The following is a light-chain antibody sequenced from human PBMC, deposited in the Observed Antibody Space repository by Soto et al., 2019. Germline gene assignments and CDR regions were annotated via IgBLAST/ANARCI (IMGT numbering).Light chain of an antibody. J-gene: IGKJ3*01. CDR2: GAS. Sequence: EIVLTQSPGTLSLSPGERATLSCRASQSFSSSYLAWYQQKPGQAPRLLIYGASSRATGIPDRFSGSGSGTDFTLTISSLEPEDFALYYCQHCGSALFTFGPGTKVDVK. CDR3: QHCGSALFT. CDR1: QSFSSSY. V-gene: IGKV3-20*01.